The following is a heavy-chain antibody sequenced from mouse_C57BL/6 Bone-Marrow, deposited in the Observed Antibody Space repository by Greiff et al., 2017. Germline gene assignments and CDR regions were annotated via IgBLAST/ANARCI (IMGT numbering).Heavy chain of an antibody. CDR1: GFSLTSYA. CDR2: IWTGGGT. Sequence: VKLVESGPGLVAPSQSLSITCTVSGFSLTSYAISWVRQPPGKGLEWLGVIWTGGGTNYNSALKSRLSISKDNSKSHVVLKINSLQTDDTARCYFARSHYYGCSWFAYWGQGTLVTVSA. J-gene: IGHJ3*01. CDR3: ARSHYYGCSWFAY. V-gene: IGHV2-9-1*01. D-gene: IGHD1-1*01.